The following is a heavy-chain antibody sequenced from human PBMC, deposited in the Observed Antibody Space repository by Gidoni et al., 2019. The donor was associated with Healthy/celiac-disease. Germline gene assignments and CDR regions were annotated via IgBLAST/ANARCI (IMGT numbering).Heavy chain of an antibody. CDR1: GGTFRSYT. Sequence: QVQLVQSGAEVKKPGSSVKVSCKASGGTFRSYTISWVRQAPGQGLEWMGRIIPILGIANYAQKFQGRVTITADKSTSTAYMELSSLRSEDTAVYYCAREGGVVVVAATPWWFDPWGQGTLVTVSS. J-gene: IGHJ5*02. CDR3: AREGGVVVVAATPWWFDP. D-gene: IGHD2-15*01. CDR2: IIPILGIA. V-gene: IGHV1-69*08.